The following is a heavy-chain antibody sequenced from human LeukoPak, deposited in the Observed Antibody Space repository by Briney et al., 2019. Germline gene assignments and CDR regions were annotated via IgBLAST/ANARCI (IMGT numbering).Heavy chain of an antibody. J-gene: IGHJ4*02. CDR1: GVSIGSYY. V-gene: IGHV4-59*08. D-gene: IGHD2-2*01. CDR3: ARHERDTSWYYFDY. Sequence: KPSETLSLTCTVSGVSIGSYYWSWIRQPPGKGLEWLGYIYDAGTTNYSPSLQSRLNITVDTSKNQFSLKLSSVTAADTAVYYCARHERDTSWYYFDYWGQGTLVTVSS. CDR2: IYDAGTT.